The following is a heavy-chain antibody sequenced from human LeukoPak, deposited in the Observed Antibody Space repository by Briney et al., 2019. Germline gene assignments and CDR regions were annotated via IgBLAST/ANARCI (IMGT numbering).Heavy chain of an antibody. CDR2: IFGNGGGI. J-gene: IGHJ4*02. D-gene: IGHD5-24*01. CDR3: AKDRIPDGKYSIDF. V-gene: IGHV3-23*01. CDR1: GFTFSTYA. Sequence: GGSLRLSCAGSGFTFSTYAMNWVRQAPGKGLEWVSVIFGNGGGIDYADSVKGRFTISRDNSKNTLYLQMHSLRAEDTAVYYCAKDRIPDGKYSIDFWGQGTLVIVSS.